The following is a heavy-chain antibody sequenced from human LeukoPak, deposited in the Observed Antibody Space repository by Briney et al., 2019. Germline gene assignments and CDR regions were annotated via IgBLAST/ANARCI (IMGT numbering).Heavy chain of an antibody. V-gene: IGHV4-4*02. D-gene: IGHD1-26*01. CDR1: GGSISSSNW. Sequence: PSGNLSLTCAVSGGSISSSNWWSWVRQPPGKGLEGIGEIYHSGSTNYNPSLKSRVTISVDKPKNQFSLKLSSVTAADTAVYYCARVLGEPTEAFDIWGQGTMVTVSS. J-gene: IGHJ3*02. CDR3: ARVLGEPTEAFDI. CDR2: IYHSGST.